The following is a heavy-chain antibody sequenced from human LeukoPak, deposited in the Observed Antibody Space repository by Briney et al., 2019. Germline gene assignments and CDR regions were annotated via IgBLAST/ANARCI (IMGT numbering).Heavy chain of an antibody. CDR3: ASPYSSRWYELCY. CDR1: GFTFSTYA. CDR2: ISSSSSYI. J-gene: IGHJ4*02. Sequence: PGGSLRLPCAASGFTFSTYAMSWVRQAPGKGLEWVSSISSSSSYIYYADSVKGRFTISRDNAKNSLYLQMNSLRAEDMAVYYCASPYSSRWYELCYWGQGTLVTASS. D-gene: IGHD6-13*01. V-gene: IGHV3-21*01.